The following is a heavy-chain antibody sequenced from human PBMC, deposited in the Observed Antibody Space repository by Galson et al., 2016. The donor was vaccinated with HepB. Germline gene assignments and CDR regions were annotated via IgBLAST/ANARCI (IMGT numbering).Heavy chain of an antibody. D-gene: IGHD1-26*01. V-gene: IGHV4-61*02. CDR1: GGSISSGLYY. CDR3: ARDGTDYFDY. CDR2: IYTSGST. Sequence: TLSLTCTVSGGSISSGLYYWGWIRQPAGKGLEWLGRIYTSGSTRYNPSLKSRVTTSVDPSKNQFSLKLRYVTAADTAVYYCARDGTDYFDYWGQGTLVTVSS. J-gene: IGHJ4*02.